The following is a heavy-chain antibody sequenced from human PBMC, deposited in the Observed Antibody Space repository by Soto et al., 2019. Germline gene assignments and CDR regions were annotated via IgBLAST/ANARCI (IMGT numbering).Heavy chain of an antibody. CDR2: INAGNGNT. D-gene: IGHD2-15*01. CDR1: GYTFTSYA. Sequence: QVQLVQSGAEVKKPGASVKVSCKASGYTFTSYAMHWVRQAPGQRLEWMGWINAGNGNTKYSQKFQGRVTITRDTSASTAYMELSSLRSEDTAVYYCARDRLRVVDALYYWGQGTLVTVSS. V-gene: IGHV1-3*01. J-gene: IGHJ4*02. CDR3: ARDRLRVVDALYY.